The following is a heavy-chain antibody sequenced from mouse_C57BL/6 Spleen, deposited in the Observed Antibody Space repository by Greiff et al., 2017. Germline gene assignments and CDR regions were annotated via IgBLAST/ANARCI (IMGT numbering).Heavy chain of an antibody. Sequence: QVQLQQSGAELVRPGSSVKLSCKASGYTFTSYWMDWVKQRPGQGLEWIGNIYPSDSETHYNQKFKDKATLTVDKSSSTAYMQLSSLTSEDSAVYYCARSRYYDAMDYWGQGTSVTVSS. J-gene: IGHJ4*01. CDR2: IYPSDSET. V-gene: IGHV1-61*01. CDR3: ARSRYYDAMDY. CDR1: GYTFTSYW. D-gene: IGHD2-12*01.